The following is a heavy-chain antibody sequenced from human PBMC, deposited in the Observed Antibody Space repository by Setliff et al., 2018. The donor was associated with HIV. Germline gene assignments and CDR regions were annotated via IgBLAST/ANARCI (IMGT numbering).Heavy chain of an antibody. J-gene: IGHJ4*02. CDR2: INSDGSGT. CDR1: GFTFSSYW. CDR3: AKHPGDTSSWYGWGADY. V-gene: IGHV3-74*01. D-gene: IGHD6-13*01. Sequence: PGGSLRLSCAASGFTFSSYWMHWVRQAPGKGLVWVSRINSDGSGTGYADSVKGRFTIPRDNAKNTLYLQMNSLRAEDTAVYYCAKHPGDTSSWYGWGADYWGQGTLVTVSS.